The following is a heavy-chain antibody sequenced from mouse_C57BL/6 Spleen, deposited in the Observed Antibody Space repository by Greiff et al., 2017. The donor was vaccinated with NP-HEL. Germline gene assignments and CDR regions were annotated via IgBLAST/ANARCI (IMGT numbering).Heavy chain of an antibody. Sequence: QVTLKESGPGILQPSQTLSLTCSFSVFSLSTFGMGVSWIRQPSGKGLEWLAHIYWDEDKHYKPSLKSRLTISKDTSNNQVFLKITTVDTADTATYYSARSYYYGWYFDVWGTGTTVTVSS. D-gene: IGHD1-1*01. CDR2: IYWDEDK. V-gene: IGHV8-9*01. CDR3: ARSYYYGWYFDV. CDR1: VFSLSTFGMG. J-gene: IGHJ1*03.